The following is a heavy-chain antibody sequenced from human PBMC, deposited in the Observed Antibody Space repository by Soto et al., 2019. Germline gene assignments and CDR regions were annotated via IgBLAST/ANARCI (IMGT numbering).Heavy chain of an antibody. D-gene: IGHD3-16*01. CDR3: ARWQGAFDY. CDR2: IYYSGST. Sequence: SETLSLTCTVSGGSVSSGSYYWSWIRQPPGKGLEWIGYIYYSGSTNYNPSLKSRVTISVDTSKNQFSLKLSSVTAADTAVYYCARWQGAFDYWGQGTLVTVSS. CDR1: GGSVSSGSYY. J-gene: IGHJ4*02. V-gene: IGHV4-61*01.